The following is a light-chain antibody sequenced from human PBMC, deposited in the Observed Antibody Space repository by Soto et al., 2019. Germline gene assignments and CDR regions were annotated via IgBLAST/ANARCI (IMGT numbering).Light chain of an antibody. J-gene: IGLJ1*01. CDR3: GAWDDTLNGYV. V-gene: IGLV1-44*01. CDR2: RNN. Sequence: QSVLTQPPSASGTPGQRVTISCSGSSSNFGSENVNWYQQLPGTAPKLLIYRNNQRPSGVPDRFSGSKSGTSASLAISGLQSEDEADYYCGAWDDTLNGYVFGLGTKLTVL. CDR1: SSNFGSEN.